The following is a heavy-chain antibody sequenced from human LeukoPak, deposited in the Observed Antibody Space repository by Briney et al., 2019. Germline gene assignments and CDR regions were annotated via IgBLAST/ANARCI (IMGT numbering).Heavy chain of an antibody. V-gene: IGHV4-61*01. J-gene: IGHJ4*02. CDR3: ARDQRGTSFLDY. CDR2: IYYSGST. D-gene: IGHD2-2*01. Sequence: SETLSLTCTVSGGSISSSSYYWSWIRQPPGKGLEWIGYIYYSGSTNYNPSLKSRVTISVDTSKNQFSLKLSSVTAADTAVYYCARDQRGTSFLDYWGQGTLVTVSS. CDR1: GGSISSSSYY.